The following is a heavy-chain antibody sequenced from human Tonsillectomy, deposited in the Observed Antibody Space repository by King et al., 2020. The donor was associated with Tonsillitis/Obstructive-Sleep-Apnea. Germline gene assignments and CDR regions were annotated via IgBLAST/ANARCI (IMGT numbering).Heavy chain of an antibody. V-gene: IGHV3-7*03. Sequence: VQLVESGGGLVQPGGSLRLSCAASGFTLSGYWMSWVRQAPGKGLEWVANIKRDGSERYYGDSLKGRFTISRDNAKNSLYVQMNSLRTEDTAVYFCARELGSGGEVAFDYWGQGTLVTVSS. CDR2: IKRDGSER. CDR1: GFTLSGYW. J-gene: IGHJ4*02. CDR3: ARELGSGGEVAFDY. D-gene: IGHD2-8*02.